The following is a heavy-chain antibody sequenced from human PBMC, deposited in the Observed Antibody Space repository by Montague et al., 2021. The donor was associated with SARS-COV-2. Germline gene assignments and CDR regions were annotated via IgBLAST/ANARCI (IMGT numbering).Heavy chain of an antibody. Sequence: SETLSLTCTVSGGSISSSSYYWGWIRQPPGKGLEWIGYIYYSGSTNYNPSLKSRVTISVDTSKSQFSLKLSSVAAANTAVYYCARGSGWMGNAFDIWGQGTMVTVSS. V-gene: IGHV4-61*05. J-gene: IGHJ3*02. CDR1: GGSISSSSYY. CDR2: IYYSGST. D-gene: IGHD6-19*01. CDR3: ARGSGWMGNAFDI.